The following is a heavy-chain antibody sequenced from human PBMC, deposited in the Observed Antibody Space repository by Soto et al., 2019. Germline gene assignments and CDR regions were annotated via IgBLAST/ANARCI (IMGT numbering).Heavy chain of an antibody. J-gene: IGHJ5*02. D-gene: IGHD6-19*01. V-gene: IGHV6-1*01. CDR1: GDSVSSNSAA. Sequence: LSQTLSLTCVISGDSVSSNSAAWNWIRQSPSRGLEWLGRTYYRSKWYNDYAVSVKSRITINPDTSKNQFSLQLNSVTAADTAVYYCARHGSDSGWFFFDPWGQGALVTVSS. CDR3: ARHGSDSGWFFFDP. CDR2: TYYRSKWYN.